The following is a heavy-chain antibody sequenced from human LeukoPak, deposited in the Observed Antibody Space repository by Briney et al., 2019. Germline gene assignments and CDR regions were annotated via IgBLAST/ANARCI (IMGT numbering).Heavy chain of an antibody. V-gene: IGHV3-49*03. CDR3: STARRSGWYECPYYFDY. D-gene: IGHD6-19*01. J-gene: IGHJ4*02. Sequence: PGGSLRLSCAASGFTFGDYAMSWFRQAPGKGLEWVGLIRSKIYGGTTDYAASVKGSFTISRDDSISIAYLQMNSLKSEDIAVYYCSTARRSGWYECPYYFDYWGQGALVTVSS. CDR1: GFTFGDYA. CDR2: IRSKIYGGTT.